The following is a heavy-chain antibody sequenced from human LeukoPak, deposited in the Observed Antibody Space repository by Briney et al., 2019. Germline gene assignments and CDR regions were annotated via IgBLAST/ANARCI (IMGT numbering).Heavy chain of an antibody. D-gene: IGHD1-26*01. Sequence: ASVNVSRKASGYTLTDYYLHWVRQAPGHRLEWMGWIKPNSGGTNYAQKFQGRVTMTRDTSISTAYMELSRLRSDETAIYYCAKVPLNSGVDYWGEGTLVTVSS. CDR2: IKPNSGGT. CDR1: GYTLTDYY. CDR3: AKVPLNSGVDY. V-gene: IGHV1-2*02. J-gene: IGHJ4*02.